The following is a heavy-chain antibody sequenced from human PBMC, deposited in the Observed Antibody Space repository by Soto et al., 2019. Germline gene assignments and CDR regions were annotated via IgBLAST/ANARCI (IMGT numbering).Heavy chain of an antibody. Sequence: ASVKVSCKASGYAFPGYYMHWVRQAPGQGLEWMGWINPNSGGTNYAQKFQGWVTMTRDTSISTAYMELSRLRSDDTAVYYCARNSYDFWSADRLWFDPWGQGTLVTVSS. V-gene: IGHV1-2*04. D-gene: IGHD3-3*01. J-gene: IGHJ5*02. CDR3: ARNSYDFWSADRLWFDP. CDR1: GYAFPGYY. CDR2: INPNSGGT.